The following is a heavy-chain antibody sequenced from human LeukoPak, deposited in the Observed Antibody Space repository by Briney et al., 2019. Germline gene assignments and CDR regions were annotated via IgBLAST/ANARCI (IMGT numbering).Heavy chain of an antibody. CDR3: ARDAYYYDSSGYYPEYFQH. Sequence: SQTLSLTCTVSGGSISSGGYYWSWIRQHPGKGLEWIGYIYYSGSTYYNPSLKSRVTMSVDTSKNQFSLKLSSVTAVDTAVYYCARDAYYYDSSGYYPEYFQHWGQGTLVTVSS. CDR2: IYYSGST. V-gene: IGHV4-31*03. D-gene: IGHD3-22*01. CDR1: GGSISSGGYY. J-gene: IGHJ1*01.